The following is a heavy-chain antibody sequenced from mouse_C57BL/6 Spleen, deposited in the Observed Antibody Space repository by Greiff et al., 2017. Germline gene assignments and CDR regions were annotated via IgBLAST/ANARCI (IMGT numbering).Heavy chain of an antibody. Sequence: EVQVVESGGGLVQPKGSLKLSCAASGFTFNTYAMHWVRQAPGKGLEWVARIRSKSSNYATYYADSVKDRFTISRDDSQSMLYLQMNNLKTEDTAMYYCVRDGGTTVPYYAMDYWGQGTSVTVSS. CDR1: GFTFNTYA. D-gene: IGHD1-1*01. J-gene: IGHJ4*01. V-gene: IGHV10-3*01. CDR3: VRDGGTTVPYYAMDY. CDR2: IRSKSSNYAT.